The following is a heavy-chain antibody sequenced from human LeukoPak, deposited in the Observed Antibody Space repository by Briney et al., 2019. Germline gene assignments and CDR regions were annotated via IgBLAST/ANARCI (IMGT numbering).Heavy chain of an antibody. CDR1: GFTFSSYA. V-gene: IGHV3-23*01. CDR3: ARYSSGVDY. Sequence: GGSLRLSCAASGFTFSSYAMTWVRQAPGKGLEWVSAITGNGNTTYYADSVKGRFTISRDNSRNTLYLQMSSLRAEDTAIYYCARYSSGVDYWGQGTLVTVSS. J-gene: IGHJ4*02. D-gene: IGHD6-19*01. CDR2: ITGNGNTT.